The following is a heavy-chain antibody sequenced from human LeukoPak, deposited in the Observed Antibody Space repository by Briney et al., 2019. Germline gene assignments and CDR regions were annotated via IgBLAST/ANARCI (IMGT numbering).Heavy chain of an antibody. CDR2: IYYSGST. CDR3: AREGYCSSTSCLNAFEI. CDR1: GGSISSSSYY. D-gene: IGHD2-2*01. V-gene: IGHV4-39*07. Sequence: SETLSLTCTVSGGSISSSSYYWGWIRQPPGKGLEWIGSIYYSGSTYYNPSLKSRVIISLDTSKNQFSLKLSSVTAADTAVYYCAREGYCSSTSCLNAFEIWGQGTMVTVSS. J-gene: IGHJ3*02.